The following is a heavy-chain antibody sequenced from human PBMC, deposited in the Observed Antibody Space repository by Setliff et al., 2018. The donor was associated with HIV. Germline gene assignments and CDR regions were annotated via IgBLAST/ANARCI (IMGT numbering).Heavy chain of an antibody. CDR3: AKDRRLVTWTLDY. D-gene: IGHD2-21*02. CDR1: GFTFDDYA. J-gene: IGHJ4*02. Sequence: GGSLRLSCAASGFTFDDYAMFWVRQAPGEGLELVSSISWNRGTIGYADSVKGRFTISRDNVKNTLYLQMNSLRAEDTAVYYCAKDRRLVTWTLDYWGQGTLVTVSS. CDR2: ISWNRGTI. V-gene: IGHV3-9*01.